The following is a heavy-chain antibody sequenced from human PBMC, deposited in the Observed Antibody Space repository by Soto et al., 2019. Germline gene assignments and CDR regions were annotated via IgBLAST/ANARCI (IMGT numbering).Heavy chain of an antibody. CDR2: IYYSGNT. CDR1: GGSISNSPYY. V-gene: IGHV4-39*01. D-gene: IGHD1-26*01. J-gene: IGHJ4*02. CDR3: ARRSGGGYLTLGY. Sequence: QLQLQESGPGLVKPSETLSLTCTVSGGSISNSPYYWGWIRQPPGKGLEWIGDIYYSGNTYYNPPLKSRVTISVDTSKNQFSLKLSSVTAADTAVYYCARRSGGGYLTLGYWGQGTLVTVSS.